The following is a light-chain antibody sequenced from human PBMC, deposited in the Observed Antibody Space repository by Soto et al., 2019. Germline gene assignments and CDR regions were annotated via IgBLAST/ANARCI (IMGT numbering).Light chain of an antibody. CDR1: SSDVGGYNY. CDR2: DVT. V-gene: IGLV2-14*03. CDR3: SSYRSSSPVYV. Sequence: QSVLTQPASVSGTPGQSMTLSCTGTSSDVGGYNYVSWYQQHPGKAAKLLIYDVTNRPSGVSNRFSGSKSGNTASLTISGLPAEDEADYYYSSYRSSSPVYVFGPGTKLTVL. J-gene: IGLJ1*01.